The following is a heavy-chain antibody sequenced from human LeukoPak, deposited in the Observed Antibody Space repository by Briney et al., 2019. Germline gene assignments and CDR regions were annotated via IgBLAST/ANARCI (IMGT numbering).Heavy chain of an antibody. CDR3: ARVPAAGPGQGIDY. Sequence: PGGSLRLSCAASGFTFSNYWMHWVRQAPGKGLVWVSRIRPDGSATSYAESVKGRLTISRDNAKNTLYLQVNSLRAEDTAVYYCARVPAAGPGQGIDYWGQGTLVTVSS. J-gene: IGHJ4*02. CDR2: IRPDGSAT. CDR1: GFTFSNYW. D-gene: IGHD6-13*01. V-gene: IGHV3-74*01.